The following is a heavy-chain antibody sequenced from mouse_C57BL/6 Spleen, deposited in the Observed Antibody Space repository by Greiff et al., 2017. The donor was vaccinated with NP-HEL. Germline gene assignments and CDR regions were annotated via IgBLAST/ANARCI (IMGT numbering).Heavy chain of an antibody. CDR1: SYTFTSYW. CDR3: ARIGYYGSSYAMDY. Sequence: QVQLQQPGAELVKPGASVKMSCKASSYTFTSYWITWVKQRPGQGLEWIGDIYPGSGSTNYNEKFKSKATLTVDTSSSTAYMQLSSLTSEDSAVYYCARIGYYGSSYAMDYWGQGTSVTVSS. V-gene: IGHV1-55*01. D-gene: IGHD1-1*01. CDR2: IYPGSGST. J-gene: IGHJ4*01.